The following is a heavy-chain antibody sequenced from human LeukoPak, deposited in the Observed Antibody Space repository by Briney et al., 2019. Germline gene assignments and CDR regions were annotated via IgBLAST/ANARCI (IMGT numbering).Heavy chain of an antibody. V-gene: IGHV3-23*01. CDR3: AKPQMGDFWSASYGSYYYGMDD. J-gene: IGHJ6*02. CDR1: DFTFSRYA. D-gene: IGHD3-3*01. CDR2: ISGSGDAS. Sequence: SGGSLRLSCAAFDFTFSRYAMSWVRQAPGKGLEWVSGISGSGDASYYADSVKGRFTISRDNSKNTLYLQLNSLRAEDTAVYYCAKPQMGDFWSASYGSYYYGMDDWGQGTTVTVSS.